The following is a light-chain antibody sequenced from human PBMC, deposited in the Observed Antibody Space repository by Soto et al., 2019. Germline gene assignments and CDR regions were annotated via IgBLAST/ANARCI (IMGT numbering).Light chain of an antibody. CDR1: QSISSW. J-gene: IGKJ1*01. CDR3: QQYNSYSWT. V-gene: IGKV1-5*03. Sequence: DIQRAQSPSTLSASVGDRVTITCRASQSISSWLAWYQQKPGKAPKLMIYKASSLESGVPSRFSGSGSGTEFTLTISSLQPDDLANYYCQQYNSYSWTFGQGTKVEIK. CDR2: KAS.